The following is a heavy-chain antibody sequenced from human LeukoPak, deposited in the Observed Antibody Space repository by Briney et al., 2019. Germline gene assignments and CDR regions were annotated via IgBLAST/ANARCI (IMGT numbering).Heavy chain of an antibody. CDR2: ISGSGGST. CDR1: GFTFSSYA. CDR3: AKASPEIYYYYMDV. V-gene: IGHV3-23*01. J-gene: IGHJ6*03. Sequence: PGGSLRLSCAASGFTFSSYAMSWVRQAPGKGLEWVSAISGSGGSTYYADSVKGQFTISRDNSKNTLYLQMNSLRAEDTAVYYCAKASPEIYYYYMDVWGKGTTVTVSS.